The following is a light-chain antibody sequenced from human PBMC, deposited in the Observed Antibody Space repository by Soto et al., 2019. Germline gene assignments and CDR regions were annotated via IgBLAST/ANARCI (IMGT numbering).Light chain of an antibody. CDR3: CSYAGSYTYWV. Sequence: QSALTQPRSVSGYPGQSVTISCTGTSSDVGGYNYVSWYQQHPGKAPKLMIYDVSKRPSGVPDRFSGSKSGNTASLTISGLQAEDEADYYCCSYAGSYTYWVFGGGTKVTVL. J-gene: IGLJ3*02. CDR1: SSDVGGYNY. V-gene: IGLV2-11*01. CDR2: DVS.